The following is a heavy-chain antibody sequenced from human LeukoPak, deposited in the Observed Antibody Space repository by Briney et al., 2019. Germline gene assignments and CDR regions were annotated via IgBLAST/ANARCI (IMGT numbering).Heavy chain of an antibody. D-gene: IGHD6-6*01. Sequence: GGSLRLSCAASGFTFSSYWMHWVRQAPGKGLVWVSRINSDGSSTSYADSVKGRFTISRDNAKNTLYLQMNSLRAEDTAAYYCASMPYSSWNFDYWGQGTLVTVSS. J-gene: IGHJ4*02. CDR1: GFTFSSYW. CDR3: ASMPYSSWNFDY. CDR2: INSDGSST. V-gene: IGHV3-74*01.